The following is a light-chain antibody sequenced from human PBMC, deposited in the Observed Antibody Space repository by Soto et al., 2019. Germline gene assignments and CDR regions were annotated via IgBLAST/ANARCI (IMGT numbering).Light chain of an antibody. CDR3: AAWDDSRSGPV. CDR2: RNN. CDR1: SSNIGSNY. Sequence: QSVLTQPPSASGTPGQRVTISCSGSSSNIGSNYVFWYQQLPGTAPKPLIYRNNQRPSGVPDRFSGSKSGTSASLAISGLRSEDEADYYCAAWDDSRSGPVFGGGTKLTVL. V-gene: IGLV1-47*01. J-gene: IGLJ2*01.